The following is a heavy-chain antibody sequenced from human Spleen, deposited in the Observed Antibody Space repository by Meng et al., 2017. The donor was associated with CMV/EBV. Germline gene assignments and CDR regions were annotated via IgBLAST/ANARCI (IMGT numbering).Heavy chain of an antibody. CDR1: GDTFTGYY. J-gene: IGHJ5*02. Sequence: QVRVVPSGAEVKKPGASVKVACKASGDTFTGYYMQWVRQAPGQVIVWMGWINPNSGGTNYAQKFQGRVTMTRDTSISTAYMELSRLRSDDTAVYYCARDASPDYYDSSGYMNLWGQGTLVTVSS. D-gene: IGHD3-22*01. V-gene: IGHV1-2*02. CDR3: ARDASPDYYDSSGYMNL. CDR2: INPNSGGT.